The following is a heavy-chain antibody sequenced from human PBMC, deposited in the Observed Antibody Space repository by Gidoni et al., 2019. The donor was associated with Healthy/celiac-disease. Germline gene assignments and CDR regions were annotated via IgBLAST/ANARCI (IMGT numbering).Heavy chain of an antibody. V-gene: IGHV3-21*01. D-gene: IGHD5-12*01. Sequence: EVQLVESGGGMVKPGGSLRLSCAASGFTFSSYSMNWVRQAPGKGLEWVSSISSSSSYIYYADSVKGRFTISRDNAKNSLYLQMNSLSAEDTAVYYCASARRERRWLQEAFDYWGQGTLVTVSS. CDR2: ISSSSSYI. CDR3: ASARRERRWLQEAFDY. CDR1: GFTFSSYS. J-gene: IGHJ4*02.